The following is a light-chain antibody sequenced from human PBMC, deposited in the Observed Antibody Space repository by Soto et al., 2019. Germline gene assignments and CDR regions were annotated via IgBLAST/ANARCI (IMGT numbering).Light chain of an antibody. V-gene: IGLV2-23*01. CDR3: CSYAGSTTLV. CDR1: SSDVGSYNL. J-gene: IGLJ2*01. Sequence: QSALTQPASVSGSPGQSITIYCTGTSSDVGSYNLVSWYQQHPGKAPKLIIYEGTKRPSGVSNRFSGSKSGNTASLTISGLQAEDEADYYCCSYAGSTTLVFGGGTKLTVL. CDR2: EGT.